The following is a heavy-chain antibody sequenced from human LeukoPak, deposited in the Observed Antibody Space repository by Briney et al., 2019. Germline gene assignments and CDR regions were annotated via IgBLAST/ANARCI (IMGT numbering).Heavy chain of an antibody. Sequence: GGSLRLSCAASGFTFSTYSMNWVRQAPGKGLEWVSFISSTSSYIYYADSVKGRFTISRDNAKNSLYLQMNSLRAEDAAVYYSARPLEYSSSSYYFDNWGQGTLVTVSS. D-gene: IGHD6-6*01. CDR3: ARPLEYSSSSYYFDN. V-gene: IGHV3-21*01. J-gene: IGHJ4*02. CDR1: GFTFSTYS. CDR2: ISSTSSYI.